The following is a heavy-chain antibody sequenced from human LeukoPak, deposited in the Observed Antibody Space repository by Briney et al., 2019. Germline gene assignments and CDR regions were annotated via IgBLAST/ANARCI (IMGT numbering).Heavy chain of an antibody. CDR3: ARIGPVVFHFDY. Sequence: SETLSLTCAVYGGSFSGYYWSWIRQPPGKGLEWIGEINHSGSTNYNPSLKSRVTISVDTSKNQFSLKLSSVTAADTAVYYCARIGPVVFHFDYWGQGTLVTVSS. J-gene: IGHJ4*02. V-gene: IGHV4-34*01. CDR1: GGSFSGYY. D-gene: IGHD3-22*01. CDR2: INHSGST.